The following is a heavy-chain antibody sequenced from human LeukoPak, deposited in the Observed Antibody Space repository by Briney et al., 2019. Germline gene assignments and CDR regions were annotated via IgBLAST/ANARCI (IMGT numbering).Heavy chain of an antibody. D-gene: IGHD3-22*01. Sequence: GGSLRLSCEASGFTFSSYWMSWVRQPPGKGLEWVANIKQDGSEKYYVDSVKGRFTISRDNAKNSLFLQINSLRAEDTAVYYCAKDQYYYDSSGTFDYWGQGTLVTVSS. CDR2: IKQDGSEK. CDR3: AKDQYYYDSSGTFDY. CDR1: GFTFSSYW. V-gene: IGHV3-7*03. J-gene: IGHJ4*02.